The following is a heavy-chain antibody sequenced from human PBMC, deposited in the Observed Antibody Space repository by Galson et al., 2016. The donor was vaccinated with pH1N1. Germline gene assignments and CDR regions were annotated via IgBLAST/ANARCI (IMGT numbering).Heavy chain of an antibody. Sequence: TLSLTCTVSGGSISGYNYYWSWIRQPGGKGLGWMWRIYRSGTTIYNPSLKSRVTLSLDTSRNHFSLRLNSVTAADMAVYYCAREYSGYGWEGERFDIWGQGTVVTVSS. D-gene: IGHD5-12*01. V-gene: IGHV4-61*02. CDR1: GGSISGYNYY. J-gene: IGHJ3*02. CDR2: IYRSGTT. CDR3: AREYSGYGWEGERFDI.